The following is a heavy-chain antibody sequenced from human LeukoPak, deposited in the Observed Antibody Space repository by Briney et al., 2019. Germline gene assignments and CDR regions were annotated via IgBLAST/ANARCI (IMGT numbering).Heavy chain of an antibody. CDR3: AKPSPLGPTPTRFFFNS. CDR2: ISRSDTTT. D-gene: IGHD3-10*01. Sequence: GGSLRLSCAASGFTFSIYAMSWVRQAPGKGLEWVSAISRSDTTTYYAGSVKGRFTISRDNSKNTLYLQMDRLRAEDTAVYYCAKPSPLGPTPTRFFFNSWGQGTLVTVSS. V-gene: IGHV3-23*01. J-gene: IGHJ5*02. CDR1: GFTFSIYA.